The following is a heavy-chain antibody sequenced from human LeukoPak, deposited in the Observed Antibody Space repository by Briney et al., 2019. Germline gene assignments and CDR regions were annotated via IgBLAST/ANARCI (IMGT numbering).Heavy chain of an antibody. D-gene: IGHD4-17*01. CDR2: IYYSGST. Sequence: SETLSLTCTVSGGSISSYYWSWIRQPPGKGLEWIGYIYYSGSTNYNPSLKSRVTISVDTSKNQFSLKLSSVTAADTAVYYCARGEVDDYGDYPSRKEYYFDYWGQGTLVTVSS. J-gene: IGHJ4*02. CDR1: GGSISSYY. CDR3: ARGEVDDYGDYPSRKEYYFDY. V-gene: IGHV4-59*12.